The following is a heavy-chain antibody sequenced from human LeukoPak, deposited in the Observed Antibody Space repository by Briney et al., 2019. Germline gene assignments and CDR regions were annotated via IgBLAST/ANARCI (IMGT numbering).Heavy chain of an antibody. J-gene: IGHJ4*02. CDR1: GGTFSSYA. CDR2: ISAYNGNT. CDR3: AREIFDY. V-gene: IGHV1-18*01. Sequence: VASVKVSCKASGGTFSSYAISWVRQAPGQGLEWMGWISAYNGNTNYAQKVQGRVTMTTDTSTSTAYMELRSLRSDDTAIYYCAREIFDYWGQGTLVTVSS.